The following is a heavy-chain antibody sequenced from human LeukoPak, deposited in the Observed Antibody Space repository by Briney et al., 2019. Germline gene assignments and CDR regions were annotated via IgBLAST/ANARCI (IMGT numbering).Heavy chain of an antibody. J-gene: IGHJ4*02. V-gene: IGHV3-23*01. CDR3: AKGTGDTAYYFDF. Sequence: GGSLRLSCTTSGFTFSSYALSWVRQAPGKGLEWVSGIRVSGSTYYPDSVTGRFTISGDNPENTLYLQMSGLRAEDTAIYYCAKGTGDTAYYFDFWGQGVLVTVSS. CDR1: GFTFSSYA. CDR2: IRVSGST. D-gene: IGHD7-27*01.